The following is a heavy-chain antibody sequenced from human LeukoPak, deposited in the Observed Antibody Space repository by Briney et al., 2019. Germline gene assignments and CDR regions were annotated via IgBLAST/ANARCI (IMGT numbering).Heavy chain of an antibody. Sequence: SETLSLTCTVSGGSVSSGSYYWSWIRQPPGTGLEWIGYIYYSGSTNYNPSLKSRVTISVDTSKNQFSLKLSSVTAADTAVYYCARGEMATITLDWGQGTLVTVSS. V-gene: IGHV4-61*01. CDR2: IYYSGST. J-gene: IGHJ4*02. D-gene: IGHD5-24*01. CDR3: ARGEMATITLD. CDR1: GGSVSSGSYY.